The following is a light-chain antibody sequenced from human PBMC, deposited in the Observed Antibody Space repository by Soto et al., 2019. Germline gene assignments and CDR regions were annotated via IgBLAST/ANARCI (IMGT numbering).Light chain of an antibody. CDR3: SSYADTDNLV. J-gene: IGLJ2*01. Sequence: QSALTQPPSASGSPGQSVTISCTGTSSDVGGYHYVSWYQQHPGKAPKLMIYEVNKRPSGVPDRFSGSKSGNTASLTVSGLQAEEEADYYCSSYADTDNLVFGGGTKLTVL. CDR1: SSDVGGYHY. V-gene: IGLV2-8*01. CDR2: EVN.